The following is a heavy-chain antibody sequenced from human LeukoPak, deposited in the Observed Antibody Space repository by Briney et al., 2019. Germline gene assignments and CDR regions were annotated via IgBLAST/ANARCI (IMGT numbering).Heavy chain of an antibody. D-gene: IGHD1-7*01. CDR1: GFTFSSHW. V-gene: IGHV3-7*01. J-gene: IGHJ4*02. Sequence: GGSLRLSCAASGFTFSSHWMSWVRQAPGKGLEWVANIKQDGSEKYYVDSVKGRFTISRDNAKNSLYLQMNSLRAEDTAVYYCAKVRVVFNWNYAYYFDSWGQGTLVTVSS. CDR3: AKVRVVFNWNYAYYFDS. CDR2: IKQDGSEK.